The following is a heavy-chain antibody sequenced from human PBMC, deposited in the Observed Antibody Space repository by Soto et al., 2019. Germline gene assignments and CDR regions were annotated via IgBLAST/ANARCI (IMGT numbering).Heavy chain of an antibody. CDR1: GYTLTELS. Sequence: ASVKVSCKVSGYTLTELSMHWVRQAPGKGLEWMGWISAYNGNTNYAQKLQGRVTTSVDTSKNQFSLKLSSVTAADTAVYYCARGYYYDSSGYYYVFDYWGQGTLVTVSS. CDR3: ARGYYYDSSGYYYVFDY. V-gene: IGHV1-24*01. J-gene: IGHJ4*02. D-gene: IGHD3-22*01. CDR2: ISAYNGNT.